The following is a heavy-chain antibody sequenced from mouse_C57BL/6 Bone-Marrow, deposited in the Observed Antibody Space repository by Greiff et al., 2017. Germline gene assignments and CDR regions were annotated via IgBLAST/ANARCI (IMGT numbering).Heavy chain of an antibody. V-gene: IGHV1-69*01. CDR1: GYTFTSYW. Sequence: VQLQQPGAELVMPGASVKLSCKASGYTFTSYWMHWVKQRPGQGLEWIGEIDPSDSYTNYNQKFKGKSTLTVDKSSSTAYMQLSSLTSEDSAVYYCARWYYGSSYGFAYWGQGTLVTVSA. CDR2: IDPSDSYT. J-gene: IGHJ3*01. D-gene: IGHD1-1*01. CDR3: ARWYYGSSYGFAY.